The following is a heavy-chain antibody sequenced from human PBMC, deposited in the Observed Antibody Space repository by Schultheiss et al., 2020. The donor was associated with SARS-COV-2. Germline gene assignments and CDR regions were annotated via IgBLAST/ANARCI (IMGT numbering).Heavy chain of an antibody. D-gene: IGHD3-22*01. V-gene: IGHV4-31*03. CDR3: ASEWVITYYYDSSGYYPPDY. Sequence: SETLSLTCTVSGGSISSGGYYWSWIRQHPGKGLEWIGYIYYSGSTYYNPSLKSRVTISVDTSKNQFSLKLSSVTAADTAVYYCASEWVITYYYDSSGYYPPDYWGQGTLVTVSS. J-gene: IGHJ4*02. CDR1: GGSISSGGYY. CDR2: IYYSGST.